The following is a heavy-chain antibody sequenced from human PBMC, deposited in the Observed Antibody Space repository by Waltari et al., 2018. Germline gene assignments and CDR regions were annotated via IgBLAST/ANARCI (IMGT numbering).Heavy chain of an antibody. CDR3: ARATRAVAGMYFQH. CDR1: GYSISSGYY. CDR2: IYHSGGT. V-gene: IGHV4-38-2*01. D-gene: IGHD6-19*01. J-gene: IGHJ1*01. Sequence: QVQLQESGPGLVKPSETLSLTCAVSGYSISSGYYWGWIRRPPGKGLEWIGSIYHSGGTYYNPSLKSRVTISVDTSKNQFSLKLSSVTAADTAVYYCARATRAVAGMYFQHWGQGTLVTVSS.